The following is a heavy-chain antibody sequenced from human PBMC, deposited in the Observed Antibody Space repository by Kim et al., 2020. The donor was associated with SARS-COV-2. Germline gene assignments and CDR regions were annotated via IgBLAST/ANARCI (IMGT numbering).Heavy chain of an antibody. CDR3: ASAYGYYDSSGPSYGMDV. D-gene: IGHD3-22*01. J-gene: IGHJ6*02. Sequence: KGRFTISRHNSKNTLDLQMNSLRAEDTAVYYCASAYGYYDSSGPSYGMDVWGQGTTVTVSS. V-gene: IGHV3-53*04.